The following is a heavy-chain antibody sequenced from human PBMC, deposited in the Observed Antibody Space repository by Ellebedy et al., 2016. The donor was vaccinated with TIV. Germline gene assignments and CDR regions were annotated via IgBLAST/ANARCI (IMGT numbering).Heavy chain of an antibody. V-gene: IGHV4-34*01. CDR3: APLFRGFFDY. CDR1: GVSFNNDF. D-gene: IGHD3-10*01. J-gene: IGHJ4*02. CDR2: VNHRGST. Sequence: MPGGSLRLSCSVYGVSFNNDFWNWIRQPPGKGLEWIGDVNHRGSTTYNPSLKSRVAISVDTSKNHFSLSLTSVTAADTAVYYCAPLFRGFFDYWGQGTLVTVSS.